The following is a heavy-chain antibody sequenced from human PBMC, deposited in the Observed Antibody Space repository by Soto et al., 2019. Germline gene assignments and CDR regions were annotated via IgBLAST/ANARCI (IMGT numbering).Heavy chain of an antibody. Sequence: SETLSRTCTVSGGSISSSSYYWGWIRQPPGKGLEWIGSIYYSGSTYYNPSLKSRVTISVDTSKNQFSLKLSSVTAADTAVYYCARHGPPYSSGSPFDYWGQGTLVTVSS. J-gene: IGHJ4*02. CDR1: GGSISSSSYY. V-gene: IGHV4-39*01. CDR3: ARHGPPYSSGSPFDY. CDR2: IYYSGST. D-gene: IGHD6-19*01.